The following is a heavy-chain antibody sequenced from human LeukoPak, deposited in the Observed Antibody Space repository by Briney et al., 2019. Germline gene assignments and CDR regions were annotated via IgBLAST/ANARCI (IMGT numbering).Heavy chain of an antibody. V-gene: IGHV3-23*01. CDR1: GFTFSSYV. CDR2: IDGSGVGT. CDR3: TKGAAAGPKYFQH. Sequence: GGSLRLSCAASGFTFSSYVMRWVRQAPGKGLEWVSTIDGSGVGTYYADSVKGRFTISRDSSKSTLYLHMNSLRAEDTAVYYCTKGAAAGPKYFQHWGQGTLVTVSP. J-gene: IGHJ1*01. D-gene: IGHD6-13*01.